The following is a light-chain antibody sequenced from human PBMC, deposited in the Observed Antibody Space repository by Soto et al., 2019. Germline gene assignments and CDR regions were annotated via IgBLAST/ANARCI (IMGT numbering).Light chain of an antibody. Sequence: EIVMTQSPATLSVSPGERATLSCRASQSVSSNLAGYQQKPGQDPRLLIYGSSTSTTGFLAGWSGSGSGTEFTLTISSRQYEDFAVYYCLQYNSGPPETFGQGTKVEIK. CDR3: LQYNSGPPET. J-gene: IGKJ1*01. CDR1: QSVSSN. CDR2: GSS. V-gene: IGKV3-15*01.